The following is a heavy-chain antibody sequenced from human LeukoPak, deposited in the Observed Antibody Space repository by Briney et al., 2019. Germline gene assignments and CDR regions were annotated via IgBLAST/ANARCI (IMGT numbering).Heavy chain of an antibody. Sequence: GGSLRLSCAASGFTFSSYGMHWVRQAPGKGLEWVAFIRYDGSNKYYADSVKGRFTISRDNSKNTLYLQMNSLRAEDTAVYYCAKGSRFLEWLELDYWGQGTLVTVSS. CDR2: IRYDGSNK. V-gene: IGHV3-30*02. CDR1: GFTFSSYG. J-gene: IGHJ4*02. CDR3: AKGSRFLEWLELDY. D-gene: IGHD3-3*01.